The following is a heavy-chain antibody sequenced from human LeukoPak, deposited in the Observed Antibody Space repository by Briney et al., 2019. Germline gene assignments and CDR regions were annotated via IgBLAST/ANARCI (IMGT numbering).Heavy chain of an antibody. CDR3: ARGAWFGELYFDY. V-gene: IGHV1-2*04. Sequence: ASVKVSCKASGYTITGYYMHWVRQAPGQGLEWMGWINPNSGGTNYAQKFQGWVTMTRDTSISTAYMELSRLRSDDTAVYYCARGAWFGELYFDYWGQRTLVTVSS. CDR1: GYTITGYY. D-gene: IGHD3-10*01. J-gene: IGHJ4*02. CDR2: INPNSGGT.